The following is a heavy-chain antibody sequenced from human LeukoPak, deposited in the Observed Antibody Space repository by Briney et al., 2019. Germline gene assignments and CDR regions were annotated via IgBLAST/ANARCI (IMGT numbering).Heavy chain of an antibody. CDR2: ISWNSGSI. D-gene: IGHD5-24*01. CDR1: GFIFNNYA. CDR3: TRVGYIDEGIDY. V-gene: IGHV3-9*01. J-gene: IGHJ4*02. Sequence: GGSLRLSCAGSGFIFNNYAMHWVRQPPGKGLEWVSGISWNSGSIGYADSVKGRFTISRDNAKNSLYLQMNSLRAEDTAIYYCTRVGYIDEGIDYWGQGTLVTVSS.